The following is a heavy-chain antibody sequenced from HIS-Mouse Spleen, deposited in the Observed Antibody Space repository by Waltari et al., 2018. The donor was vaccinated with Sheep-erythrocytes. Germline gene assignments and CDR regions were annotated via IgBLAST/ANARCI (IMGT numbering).Heavy chain of an antibody. V-gene: IGHV4-39*07. CDR3: ARDEGTYYDFWSGYPPSYYFDY. Sequence: QLQLQESGPGLVKPSETLSLTCTVSGGSISSSSYYWGWLRQPPGKGLEWIGGIYYSGSTYYNPSLKSRVTISVDTSKNQFSLKLSSVTAADTAVYYCARDEGTYYDFWSGYPPSYYFDYWGQGTLVTVSS. CDR2: IYYSGST. D-gene: IGHD3-3*01. CDR1: GGSISSSSYY. J-gene: IGHJ4*02.